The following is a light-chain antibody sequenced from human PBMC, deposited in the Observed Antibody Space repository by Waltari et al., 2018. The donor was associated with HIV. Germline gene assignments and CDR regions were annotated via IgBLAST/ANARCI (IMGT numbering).Light chain of an antibody. CDR3: SSYGGSRNWL. V-gene: IGLV2-23*01. CDR2: EGI. J-gene: IGLJ2*01. Sequence: QSALTQPASVSGSPGQSITISCTGTSSDVGNYNLVSWYQQHPGKAPKLIIYEGIKRPSGVPNRISGSKAANTASRTISGLQAEDEADYYCSSYGGSRNWLFGGGTKLTVL. CDR1: SSDVGNYNL.